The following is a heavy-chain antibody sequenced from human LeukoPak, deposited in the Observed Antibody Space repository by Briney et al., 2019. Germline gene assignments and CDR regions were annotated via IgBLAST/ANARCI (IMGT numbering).Heavy chain of an antibody. CDR3: ARGLPTVTTRSVYYYYGMDV. CDR1: GGSFSGYY. J-gene: IGHJ6*02. Sequence: SETLSLTCAVYGGSFSGYYWSWIRQPPGKGLEWIGEINHRGSTNYNPSLKSRVTISVDTSKNQFSLKLSSVTAADTAVYYCARGLPTVTTRSVYYYYGMDVWGQGTTVTVSS. V-gene: IGHV4-34*01. D-gene: IGHD4-11*01. CDR2: INHRGST.